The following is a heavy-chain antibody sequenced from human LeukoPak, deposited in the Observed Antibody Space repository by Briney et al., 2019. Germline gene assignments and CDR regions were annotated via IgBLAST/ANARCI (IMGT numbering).Heavy chain of an antibody. J-gene: IGHJ4*02. Sequence: SETLSLTCTVPGGSISSYYWSWIRQPPGKGLEWIGYIYYSGSTNYNPSLKSRVTISVDTSKNQFSLKLSSVTAADTAVYYCARGFGDGYGTNFDYWGQGTLVTVSS. CDR1: GGSISSYY. CDR2: IYYSGST. D-gene: IGHD5-18*01. CDR3: ARGFGDGYGTNFDY. V-gene: IGHV4-59*01.